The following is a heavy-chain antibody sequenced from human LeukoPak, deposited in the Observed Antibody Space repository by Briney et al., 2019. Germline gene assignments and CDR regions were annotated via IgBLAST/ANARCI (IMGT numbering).Heavy chain of an antibody. J-gene: IGHJ4*02. D-gene: IGHD3-10*01. Sequence: GGSLRLSCAASGFTFSSYSMNWVRQAPGKGLEWVSSISSSSYIYYADSVKGRFTISRDNAKNSLFLQMNSLRAEDTAVYYCVRDRSPGYFDYWGQGTLVTVSS. CDR1: GFTFSSYS. CDR3: VRDRSPGYFDY. V-gene: IGHV3-21*01. CDR2: ISSSSYI.